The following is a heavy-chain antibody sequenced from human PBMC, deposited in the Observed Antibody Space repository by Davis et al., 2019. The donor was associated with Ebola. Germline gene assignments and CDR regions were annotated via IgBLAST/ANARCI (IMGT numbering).Heavy chain of an antibody. J-gene: IGHJ4*02. CDR2: ISYDGSDK. V-gene: IGHV3-30*03. CDR3: AREGNTAMAYYFDY. Sequence: GESLKISCAASGFTFSSYGMHWVRQAPGKGLEWVAVISYDGSDKYYAESVKGRFTISRDNSKNTLYLQMNSLRPEDTAVYYCAREGNTAMAYYFDYWGQGTLVTVSS. D-gene: IGHD5-18*01. CDR1: GFTFSSYG.